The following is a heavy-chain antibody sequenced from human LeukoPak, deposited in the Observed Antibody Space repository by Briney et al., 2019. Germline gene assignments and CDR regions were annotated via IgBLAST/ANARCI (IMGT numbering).Heavy chain of an antibody. D-gene: IGHD3-10*01. Sequence: SVKVSCKASGYTFTSYAMNWVRQAPGQGLEWMGWISADNGNTKYGQKVHGRVTMTTDTSTTTAYMELRSLRSDDTAVYYCARRDYGSGRYPYYYGLDVWGQGTTVTVSS. V-gene: IGHV1-18*01. CDR1: GYTFTSYA. J-gene: IGHJ6*02. CDR2: ISADNGNT. CDR3: ARRDYGSGRYPYYYGLDV.